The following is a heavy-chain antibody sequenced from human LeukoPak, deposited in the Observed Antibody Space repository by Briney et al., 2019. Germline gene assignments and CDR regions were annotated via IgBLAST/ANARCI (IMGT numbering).Heavy chain of an antibody. J-gene: IGHJ4*02. V-gene: IGHV3-11*04. Sequence: GGSLRLSCAASGFSFSDYYMSWVRQAPGKGLEWLSYISSSAGTIYYADSVKGRFTISRDNAKNSLYLQVNSLRAEDTAVYYCARDLGSGCFVYWGQGTLVTVSS. CDR2: ISSSAGTI. CDR3: ARDLGSGCFVY. CDR1: GFSFSDYY. D-gene: IGHD6-19*01.